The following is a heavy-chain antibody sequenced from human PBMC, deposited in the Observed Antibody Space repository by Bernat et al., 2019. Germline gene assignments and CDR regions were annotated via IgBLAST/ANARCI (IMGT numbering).Heavy chain of an antibody. CDR1: GLTFSNFW. V-gene: IGHV3-66*01. CDR2: IYSGGST. D-gene: IGHD4-17*01. CDR3: ARDDGDLNF. Sequence: EVQLVESGGGLVQPGGSLRLSCAASGLTFSNFWMSWVRQAPGKGLEWVSIIYSGGSTYYADSVKGRFTISRDNSKNTLYLQMNSLRAEDTAVYYCARDDGDLNFWGQGTLVTVSS. J-gene: IGHJ4*02.